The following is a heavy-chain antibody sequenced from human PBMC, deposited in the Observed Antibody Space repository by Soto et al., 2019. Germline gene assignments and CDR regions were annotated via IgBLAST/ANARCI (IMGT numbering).Heavy chain of an antibody. J-gene: IGHJ4*02. CDR3: AKSPRALLAFDY. CDR2: ISDSGGTS. D-gene: IGHD1-26*01. CDR1: GFIFSNYV. Sequence: EVQLVDSGGGLVQPGGSLRLSCAASGFIFSNYVMSWVRQAPGKGLEWVSSISDSGGTSYYADSVKGRFTISRDNSKNTLYLQMNSLRAEDTAIYYCAKSPRALLAFDYWGQGTLVNVSS. V-gene: IGHV3-23*04.